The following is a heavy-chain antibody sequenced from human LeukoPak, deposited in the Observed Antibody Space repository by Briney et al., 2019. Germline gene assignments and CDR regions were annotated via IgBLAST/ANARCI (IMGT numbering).Heavy chain of an antibody. CDR3: ARDGSDIVVVPAAALNYYGMDV. Sequence: GGSLRLSCAASGFTFSSYAMSWVRQAPGKGLEWVSAISGSGGSTYYADSVKGRFTISRDNSKNTLYLQMNSLRAEDTAVYYCARDGSDIVVVPAAALNYYGMDVWGQGTTVTVSS. V-gene: IGHV3-23*01. CDR2: ISGSGGST. CDR1: GFTFSSYA. J-gene: IGHJ6*02. D-gene: IGHD2-2*01.